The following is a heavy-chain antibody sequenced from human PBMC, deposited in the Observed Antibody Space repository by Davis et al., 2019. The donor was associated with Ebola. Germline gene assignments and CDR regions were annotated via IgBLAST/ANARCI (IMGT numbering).Heavy chain of an antibody. CDR2: IYPADSET. Sequence: GESLKISCKGSGYSFTNYWIGWVRQMPGKAPEWMGIIYPADSETRDRPSLQGQVTISADKSISTAYLQLSSLKASDTAIYYCARLNVGADYWGQGTLVTVSS. J-gene: IGHJ4*02. V-gene: IGHV5-51*01. D-gene: IGHD2-15*01. CDR1: GYSFTNYW. CDR3: ARLNVGADY.